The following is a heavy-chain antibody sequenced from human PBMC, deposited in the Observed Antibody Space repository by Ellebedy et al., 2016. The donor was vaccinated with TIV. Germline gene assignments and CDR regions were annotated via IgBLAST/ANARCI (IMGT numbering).Heavy chain of an antibody. D-gene: IGHD3-22*01. CDR2: INSDGSDT. J-gene: IGHJ5*02. CDR1: GFTFNSYW. CDR3: AGVTGDSSGYVKWVDP. V-gene: IGHV3-74*03. Sequence: GESLKISXAASGFTFNSYWMHWVRQAPGKGLVWVSRINSDGSDTTYADSVKGRFTISRDNAKTTLYLQMNSLRAEDTAVYYCAGVTGDSSGYVKWVDPWGQGTLVTVSS.